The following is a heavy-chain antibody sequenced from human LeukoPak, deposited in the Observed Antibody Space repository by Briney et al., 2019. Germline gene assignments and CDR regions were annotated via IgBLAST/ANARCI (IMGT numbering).Heavy chain of an antibody. D-gene: IGHD6-19*01. CDR3: ARERRQWQPFDI. J-gene: IGHJ3*02. CDR2: VSGSSSYI. Sequence: GGSLRLSCVASGFTLSSYNMNWVRQAPGKGLEWVSSVSGSSSYIYYADSMKGRFTISRDNAKNSLFLQMSSLRAEDTAVYYCARERRQWQPFDIWGQGTMVTVSS. CDR1: GFTLSSYN. V-gene: IGHV3-21*01.